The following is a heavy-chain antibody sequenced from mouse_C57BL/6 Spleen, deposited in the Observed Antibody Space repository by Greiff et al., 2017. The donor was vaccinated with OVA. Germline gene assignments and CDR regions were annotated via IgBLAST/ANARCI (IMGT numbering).Heavy chain of an antibody. Sequence: VQLQQPGAELVKPGASVKLSCKASGYTFTSYWMHWVQQRPGRGLEWIGRIDTNSGGTKYNEKFKSKATLTVDKPSSTVYLQLSSLTSEDSAVYCCASVDYGNWGCAYWGQGTLVTVSA. CDR3: ASVDYGNWGCAY. CDR1: GYTFTSYW. J-gene: IGHJ3*01. V-gene: IGHV1-72*01. D-gene: IGHD2-1*01. CDR2: IDTNSGGT.